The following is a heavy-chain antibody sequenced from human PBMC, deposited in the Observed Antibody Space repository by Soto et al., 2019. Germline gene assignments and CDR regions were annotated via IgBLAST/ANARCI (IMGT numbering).Heavy chain of an antibody. V-gene: IGHV4-31*03. CDR3: ARAGDPGIGAAAGTIDY. CDR2: IYYSGST. Sequence: PSETLSLTCTVSAGSISSGGYHWSWIRQHPGTGLEWIGYIYYSGSTYYNTSLKSRVTISVDTSKNQFSLKLSSVTAADTAVYYCARAGDPGIGAAAGTIDYWGQGTLVTVSS. CDR1: AGSISSGGYH. D-gene: IGHD6-13*01. J-gene: IGHJ4*02.